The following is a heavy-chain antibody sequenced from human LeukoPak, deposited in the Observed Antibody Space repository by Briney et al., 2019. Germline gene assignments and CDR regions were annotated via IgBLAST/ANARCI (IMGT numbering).Heavy chain of an antibody. V-gene: IGHV1-18*01. CDR1: GYTFTSYG. CDR3: VRDTRYFDWLLASDAFDI. CDR2: ISAYNGNR. Sequence: ASVKVSCKASGYTFTSYGFSWVRQAPGQGLEWMGWISAYNGNRNYAQKLQGRGTMTTDTSTSTAYMELRSLRSNDTPVYYCVRDTRYFDWLLASDAFDIWGQGTMVTVSS. J-gene: IGHJ3*02. D-gene: IGHD3-9*01.